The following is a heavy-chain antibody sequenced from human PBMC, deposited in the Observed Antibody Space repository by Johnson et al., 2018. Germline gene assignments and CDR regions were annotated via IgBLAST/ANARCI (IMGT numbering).Heavy chain of an antibody. Sequence: VQLVQSGGGVVQPGRSLRLSCAASGFTFSSYAMHWVRQAPGKGLEWVSGISWNSGSIGYADSVKGRFTISRDNAKNSLYLQMNSLRAEDTALFYCAKEPDYYDSSGYEAAGAFDIWGQGTMVTVSS. J-gene: IGHJ3*02. V-gene: IGHV3-9*01. CDR1: GFTFSSYA. D-gene: IGHD3-22*01. CDR3: AKEPDYYDSSGYEAAGAFDI. CDR2: ISWNSGSI.